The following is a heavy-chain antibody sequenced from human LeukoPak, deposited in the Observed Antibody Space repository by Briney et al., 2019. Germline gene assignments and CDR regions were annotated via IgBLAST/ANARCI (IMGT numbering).Heavy chain of an antibody. CDR3: AGNLNSNHPQVFLNWFDP. CDR1: GGSISSYY. J-gene: IGHJ5*02. CDR2: IYYSGST. V-gene: IGHV4-59*08. D-gene: IGHD4-11*01. Sequence: SETLSLTSTVSGGSISSYYWSWIRQPPGKGLEWIGYIYYSGSTNYNPSLKSRVTISVDTSKNQFSLKLSSVTAADTAVYYCAGNLNSNHPQVFLNWFDPWGQGTLVTVSS.